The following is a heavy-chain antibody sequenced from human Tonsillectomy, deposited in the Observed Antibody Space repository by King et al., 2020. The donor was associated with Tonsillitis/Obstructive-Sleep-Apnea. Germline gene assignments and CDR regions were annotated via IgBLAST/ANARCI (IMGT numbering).Heavy chain of an antibody. Sequence: VQLVESGGGLVKPGGSLRLSCAASGFTFSNAWMSWVRQAPGKGLEWVGRIKSKTDGGTTDYAAPVKGRFTISRDDSTNTLYLQMNSLKTEDTAVYYCTTDTIYCRSASCYITDAFDIWGPGTMVTVSS. CDR1: GFTFSNAW. V-gene: IGHV3-15*01. CDR2: IKSKTDGGTT. J-gene: IGHJ3*02. CDR3: TTDTIYCRSASCYITDAFDI. D-gene: IGHD2-2*02.